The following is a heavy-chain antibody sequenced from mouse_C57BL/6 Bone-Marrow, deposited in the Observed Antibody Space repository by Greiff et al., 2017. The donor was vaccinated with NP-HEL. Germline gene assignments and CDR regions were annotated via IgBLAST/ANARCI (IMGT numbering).Heavy chain of an antibody. CDR2: ISNGGGST. Sequence: EVQVVESGGGLVQPGGSLKLSCAASGFTFSDYYMYWVRQTPEKRLEWVAYISNGGGSTYYPDTVKGRFTISRDNAKNTLYLQMSSLKSEDTAMYYCARHLYEYFDVWGTGTTVTVSS. CDR1: GFTFSDYY. D-gene: IGHD2-3*01. V-gene: IGHV5-12*01. CDR3: ARHLYEYFDV. J-gene: IGHJ1*03.